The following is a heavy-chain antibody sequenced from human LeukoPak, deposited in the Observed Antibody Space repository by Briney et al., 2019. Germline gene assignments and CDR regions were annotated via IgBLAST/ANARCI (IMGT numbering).Heavy chain of an antibody. CDR1: GFTFSSYV. D-gene: IGHD2-21*02. Sequence: GGSLRLSCAASGFTFSSYVMTWVRQAPGKGLEWGAGITASGGSSSHADSVKGRFTISRDNSKSTLYLQMNSLRAEDTAVYYCAKDVTAEAPPSWFDTWGQGTLVTVSS. V-gene: IGHV3-23*01. CDR2: ITASGGSS. J-gene: IGHJ5*02. CDR3: AKDVTAEAPPSWFDT.